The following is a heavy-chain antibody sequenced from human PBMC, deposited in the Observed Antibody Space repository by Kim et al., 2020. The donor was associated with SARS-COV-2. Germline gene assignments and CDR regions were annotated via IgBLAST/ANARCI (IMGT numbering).Heavy chain of an antibody. J-gene: IGHJ4*02. V-gene: IGHV4-39*01. CDR2: IYYSGST. CDR3: ARKRDPQYFDY. Sequence: SETLSLTCTVSGGSISSSSYYWGWIRQPPGKGLEWIGRIYYSGSTYYNPSLKSRVTISVATSKNQFSLKLSSVTAADTAVYYCARKRDPQYFDYWGQGTLVTVS. CDR1: GGSISSSSYY.